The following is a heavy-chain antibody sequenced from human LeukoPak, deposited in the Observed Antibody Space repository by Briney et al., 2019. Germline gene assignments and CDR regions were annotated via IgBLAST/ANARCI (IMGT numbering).Heavy chain of an antibody. V-gene: IGHV3-53*01. CDR3: ARGSHYYYGLDV. CDR2: MFSGGRT. CDR1: GFTDSSNY. J-gene: IGHJ6*02. Sequence: GGSLRLSCAASGFTDSSNYMSWVRQAPGKGLEWISVMFSGGRTYYADSVKGQFTISRDNSKNTLYLQMNSLRAEDTAVYYCARGSHYYYGLDVWGQGTTVTVSS.